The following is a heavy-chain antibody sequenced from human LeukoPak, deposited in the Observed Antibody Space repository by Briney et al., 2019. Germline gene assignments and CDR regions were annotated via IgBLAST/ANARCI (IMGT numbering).Heavy chain of an antibody. J-gene: IGHJ6*02. V-gene: IGHV3-20*04. CDR3: ARGFRDGPLYGMDV. CDR2: ITWSGAAT. CDR1: GYTFNDYG. Sequence: PGGSLRLSCAASGYTFNDYGVSWVRQAPTKGLEWISGITWSGAATAYADSVKGRFTISRDNATNPLFLEMNSLTAEDTALYYCARGFRDGPLYGMDVWGQGTTVTVSS. D-gene: IGHD2-21*01.